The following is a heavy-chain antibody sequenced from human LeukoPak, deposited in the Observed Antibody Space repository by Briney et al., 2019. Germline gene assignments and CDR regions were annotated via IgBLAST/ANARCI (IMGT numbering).Heavy chain of an antibody. CDR3: ARDLSVEQQLA. CDR2: ISSSSSYI. D-gene: IGHD6-13*01. CDR1: GFTFSSYS. V-gene: IGHV3-21*01. Sequence: PGGSLRLSCAASGFTFSSYSMNWVRRAPGKGLEWVSSISSSSSYIYYADSVKGRFTISRDNAKNSLYLQMNSLRAEDTAVYYCARDLSVEQQLAWGQGTLVTVSS. J-gene: IGHJ5*02.